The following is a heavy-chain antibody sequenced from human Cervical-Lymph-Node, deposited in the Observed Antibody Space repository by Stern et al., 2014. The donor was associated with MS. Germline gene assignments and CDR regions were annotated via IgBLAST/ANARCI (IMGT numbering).Heavy chain of an antibody. J-gene: IGHJ3*01. CDR1: GFTFSAFP. D-gene: IGHD1-26*01. CDR2: ISFDGSDG. Sequence: QVQLVQSGGGVVQPGRSLRLSCAASGFTFSAFPIHWVRQAPGKGLEWVAVISFDGSDGDYPDSVKGRFTISRDNSKNVLYLQMSSLRPEDTAMYYCARGDSGSYYFGLWGQGTKVTVSS. V-gene: IGHV3-30*15. CDR3: ARGDSGSYYFGL.